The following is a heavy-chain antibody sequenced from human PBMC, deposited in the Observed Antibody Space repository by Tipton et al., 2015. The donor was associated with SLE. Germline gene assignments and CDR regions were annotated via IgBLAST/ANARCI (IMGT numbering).Heavy chain of an antibody. V-gene: IGHV4-39*07. Sequence: TLSLTCTVSGGSISRSYYYWGWVRQPPGKGLEWIGNIYYTGSTHYNPSLKSRVTISVDTSKNQFSLKLSSVTAADTAVYYCARVQAYEGFDPWGQGTLVTVSS. CDR1: GGSISRSYYY. CDR3: ARVQAYEGFDP. J-gene: IGHJ5*02. CDR2: IYYTGST. D-gene: IGHD3-16*01.